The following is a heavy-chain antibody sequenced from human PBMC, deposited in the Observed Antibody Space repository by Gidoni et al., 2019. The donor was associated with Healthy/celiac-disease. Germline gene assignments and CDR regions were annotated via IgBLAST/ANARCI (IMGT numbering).Heavy chain of an antibody. CDR1: GFTFSSYA. Sequence: EVPLLASGGGLVQSGWSLRLSCAASGFTFSSYAMSCVRQAPGKGLAWVSAISGSGGSTYYADSVKGRFTISRDNSKNTLYLQMNSLRAEDTAVYYCAKDSSSSWEEYYQHWGQGTLVTVSS. J-gene: IGHJ1*01. CDR3: AKDSSSSWEEYYQH. D-gene: IGHD6-13*01. V-gene: IGHV3-23*01. CDR2: ISGSGGST.